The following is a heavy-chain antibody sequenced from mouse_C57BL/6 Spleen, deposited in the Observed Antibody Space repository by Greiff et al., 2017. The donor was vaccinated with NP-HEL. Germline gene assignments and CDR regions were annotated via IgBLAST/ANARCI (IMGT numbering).Heavy chain of an antibody. Sequence: VQLQQSGAELVKPGASVKISCKASGYAFSSYWMNWVKQRPGKGLEWIGQIYPGDGDTNYNGKFKGKATLTADKSSSTAYMQLSSLTSEDSAVYFGARGPYYFGSEYFDYWGQGTTLTVSS. V-gene: IGHV1-80*01. D-gene: IGHD1-1*01. CDR1: GYAFSSYW. J-gene: IGHJ2*01. CDR2: IYPGDGDT. CDR3: ARGPYYFGSEYFDY.